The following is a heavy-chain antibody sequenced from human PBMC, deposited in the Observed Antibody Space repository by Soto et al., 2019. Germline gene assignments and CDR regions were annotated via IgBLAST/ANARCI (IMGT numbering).Heavy chain of an antibody. CDR1: GFTFSPYL. V-gene: IGHV3-74*01. CDR2: INSEGTTT. D-gene: IGHD1-1*01. CDR3: VRDRGYPDSFDV. J-gene: IGHJ3*01. Sequence: GGSLRLSCVASGFTFSPYLMSWVRQAPGKGLVWVSRINSEGTTTPYADSVKGRFTISRDNAKNTLYLQMNSLRAEDTALYFCVRDRGYPDSFDVWGRGTMVTVSS.